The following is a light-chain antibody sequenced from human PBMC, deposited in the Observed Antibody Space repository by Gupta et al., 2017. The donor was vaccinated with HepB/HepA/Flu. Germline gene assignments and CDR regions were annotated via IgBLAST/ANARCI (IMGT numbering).Light chain of an antibody. V-gene: IGKV1-39*01. CDR3: QQTDSAPRT. CDR2: AAT. J-gene: IGKJ1*01. CDR1: ENILNY. Sequence: DIQMTQSPSSLSASVGDSLTITCRASENILNYLNWYQQKPGKAPKLLIYAATSVQSGVPSGFSGSGSGTDFTLTISRLQSEDFATYYCQQTDSAPRTFGQGTKVEIK.